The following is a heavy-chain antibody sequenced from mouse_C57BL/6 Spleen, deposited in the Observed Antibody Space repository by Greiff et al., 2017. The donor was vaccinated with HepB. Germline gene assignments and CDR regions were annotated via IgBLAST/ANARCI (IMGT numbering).Heavy chain of an antibody. V-gene: IGHV1-78*01. D-gene: IGHD1-1*01. CDR3: ARANYDGSSYDAMDY. CDR2: IYPRDGST. CDR1: GYTFTDHT. J-gene: IGHJ4*01. Sequence: VQLQQSDAELVKPGASVKISCKVSGYTFTDHTIHWMKQRPEQGLEWIGYIYPRDGSTKFNEKFKGKATLTADKSSSTAYMQLNSLTSEDSAVYFCARANYDGSSYDAMDYWGQGTSVTVSS.